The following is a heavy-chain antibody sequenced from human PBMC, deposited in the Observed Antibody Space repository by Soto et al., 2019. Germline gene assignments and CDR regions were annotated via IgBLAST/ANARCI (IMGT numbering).Heavy chain of an antibody. V-gene: IGHV4-59*01. CDR2: IHYTGST. CDR3: ARANYFDI. Sequence: SETLSLTCTVSGVSISGNYWSWIRQPPGKGLEWIGYIHYTGSTNYSPSLKSRVTISLDTSKNQFSLKLRSVTAADTAVYYCARANYFDIWGQGTMVTVSS. D-gene: IGHD2-8*01. J-gene: IGHJ3*02. CDR1: GVSISGNY.